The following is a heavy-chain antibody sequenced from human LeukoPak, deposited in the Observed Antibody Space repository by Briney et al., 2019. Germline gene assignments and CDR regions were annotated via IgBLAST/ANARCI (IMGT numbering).Heavy chain of an antibody. J-gene: IGHJ4*02. V-gene: IGHV4-4*02. CDR2: IYYSGTA. CDR1: GDSITNPKW. Sequence: SGTLSLTCAVSGDSITNPKWWSWVRQPPGKGLEWLGEIYYSGTANYNPSLGSRVTISVDTSKNQFSLKLSSVTAADTAVYYCARGGGYDYVDPLDFDYWGQGTLVTVSS. CDR3: ARGGGYDYVDPLDFDY. D-gene: IGHD5-12*01.